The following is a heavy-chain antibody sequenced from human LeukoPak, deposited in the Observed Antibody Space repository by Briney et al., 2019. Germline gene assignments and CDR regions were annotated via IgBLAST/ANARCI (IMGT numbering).Heavy chain of an antibody. D-gene: IGHD3-9*01. J-gene: IGHJ3*02. Sequence: GGSLRLSCSASGFPFSSYAMHWVRQAPGKGLEYVSAISDSGGSTYYADSVKGRFTSSRDNAKNSLYLQMNSLRAEDTAVYYCARDRAGSDWSRGRGDAFDIWGQGTMVTVSS. V-gene: IGHV3-64*04. CDR2: ISDSGGST. CDR3: ARDRAGSDWSRGRGDAFDI. CDR1: GFPFSSYA.